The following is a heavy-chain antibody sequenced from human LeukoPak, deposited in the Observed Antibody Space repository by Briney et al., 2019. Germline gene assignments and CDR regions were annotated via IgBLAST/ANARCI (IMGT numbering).Heavy chain of an antibody. J-gene: IGHJ4*02. CDR3: ARDPGYGRVLYYFDY. CDR1: GGSFSSFS. D-gene: IGHD5-12*01. CDR2: IIPMPGIA. V-gene: IGHV1-69*04. Sequence: SVKVSCKASGGSFSSFSISWVRQAPGQGLEWMGRIIPMPGIANYAQRFQGRVTITADKSKRTAYMELSSLRSVDTAVYYCARDPGYGRVLYYFDYWGQGTLVTVSS.